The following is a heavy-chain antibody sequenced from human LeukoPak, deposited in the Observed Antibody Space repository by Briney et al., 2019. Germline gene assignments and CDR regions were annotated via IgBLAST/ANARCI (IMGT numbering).Heavy chain of an antibody. V-gene: IGHV4-61*01. CDR2: IYYSGST. CDR3: AIRRLYYYISAYFDY. Sequence: PSETLSLTCTVSGGSVSSGSYYWSWIRQPPGKGLEWIGYIYYSGSTNYNPSLKSRVTISVDTSKNQFSLKLSSVTAADTAVYYCAIRRLYYYISAYFDYWGQGTLVTVSS. J-gene: IGHJ4*02. D-gene: IGHD3-22*01. CDR1: GGSVSSGSYY.